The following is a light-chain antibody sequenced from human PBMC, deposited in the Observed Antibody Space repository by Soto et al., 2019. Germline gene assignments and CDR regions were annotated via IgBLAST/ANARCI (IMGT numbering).Light chain of an antibody. Sequence: DIQMTQSPSTLSASVGDRVTITCRASQRISNWLAWYQQKPGKAPKLLIYKASSLESGVPSRFSGSGSGTEFTLTISCLQPDDFATYYCQQYDTYPRTFGQGTKVEIK. CDR3: QQYDTYPRT. CDR2: KAS. V-gene: IGKV1-5*03. J-gene: IGKJ1*01. CDR1: QRISNW.